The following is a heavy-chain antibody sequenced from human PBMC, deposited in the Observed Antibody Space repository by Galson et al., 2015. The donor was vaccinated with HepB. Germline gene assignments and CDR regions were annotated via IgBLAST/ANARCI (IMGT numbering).Heavy chain of an antibody. D-gene: IGHD1-7*01. CDR1: GFTFSSYA. CDR3: ARGNFMDV. J-gene: IGHJ6*02. Sequence: SLRLSCAASGFTFSSYAMHWVRQAPGKGLEWVAVISYGGSNKYYADSVKGRFTISRDNSKNTLYLQMNSLRAEDTAVYYCARGNFMDVWGQGTTVTVSS. V-gene: IGHV3-30-3*01. CDR2: ISYGGSNK.